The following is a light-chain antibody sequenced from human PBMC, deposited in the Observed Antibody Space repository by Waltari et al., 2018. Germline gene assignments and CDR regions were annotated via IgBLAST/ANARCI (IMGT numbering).Light chain of an antibody. CDR1: QIVGSSI. CDR2: RSS. Sequence: CRSSQIVGSSILAWYQQKPGPVPRLFIYRSSRMATGIPDRFSGSGAGADFSLAISRLEPEDFAVYYCQQHGTLPATFGQGTKVEIK. V-gene: IGKV3-20*01. J-gene: IGKJ1*01. CDR3: QQHGTLPAT.